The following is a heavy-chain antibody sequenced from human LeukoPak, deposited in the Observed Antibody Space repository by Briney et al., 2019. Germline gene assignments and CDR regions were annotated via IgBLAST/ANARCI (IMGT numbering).Heavy chain of an antibody. J-gene: IGHJ4*02. Sequence: GGSLRLSCAASGFTFSTYAMSWVRQAPGKGPELDSVISGSGDSAHYADSLKGRFTISRANSKNTLDLQMNSLRAEDTAVYYCAISMQGISAFYVTYFDYWGQGTLVTVSS. CDR1: GFTFSTYA. D-gene: IGHD2/OR15-2a*01. V-gene: IGHV3-23*01. CDR2: ISGSGDSA. CDR3: AISMQGISAFYVTYFDY.